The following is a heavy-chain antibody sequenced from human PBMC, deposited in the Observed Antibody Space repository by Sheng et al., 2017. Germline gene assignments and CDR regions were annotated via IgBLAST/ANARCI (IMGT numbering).Heavy chain of an antibody. CDR3: AKAIGYSSGWYYFDY. J-gene: IGHJ4*02. V-gene: IGHV3-30*18. Sequence: VQLVESGGGVVQPGRSLRLSCAASGFTFSSYGMHWVRQAPGKGLEWVAVISYDGSNKYYADSVKGRFTISRDNSKNTLYLQMNSLRAEDTAVYYCAKAIGYSSGWYYFDYWGQGT. CDR1: GFTFSSYG. D-gene: IGHD6-19*01. CDR2: ISYDGSNK.